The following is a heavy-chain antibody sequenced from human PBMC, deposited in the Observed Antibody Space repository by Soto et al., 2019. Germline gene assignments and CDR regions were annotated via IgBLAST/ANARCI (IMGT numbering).Heavy chain of an antibody. CDR2: INAGNGNT. D-gene: IGHD2-2*01. V-gene: IGHV1-3*01. CDR3: ARVGPLPAAIDNWFDP. Sequence: ASVKVSCKASGYTFTSYAMHWVRQAPGQRLEWMGWINAGNGNTKYSQKFQGRVTITRDTSASTAYMELSSLRSEDTAVYYCARVGPLPAAIDNWFDPWGQGTLVTVPQ. J-gene: IGHJ5*02. CDR1: GYTFTSYA.